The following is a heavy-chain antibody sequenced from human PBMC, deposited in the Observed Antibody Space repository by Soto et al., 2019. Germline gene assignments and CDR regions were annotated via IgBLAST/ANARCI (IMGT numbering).Heavy chain of an antibody. V-gene: IGHV3-33*01. J-gene: IGHJ3*02. CDR1: GFTFSSYG. D-gene: IGHD1-26*01. Sequence: QVQLVESGGGVVQPGRSLRLSCEASGFTFSSYGMHWVRQAPGKGLEWVAVIWYDGSNKYYADSVKGRFTISRDNSKNXRYLQMNSLRAEDTAVYYCARDRMTGRYEGNAFDIWGQGTMVTVSS. CDR3: ARDRMTGRYEGNAFDI. CDR2: IWYDGSNK.